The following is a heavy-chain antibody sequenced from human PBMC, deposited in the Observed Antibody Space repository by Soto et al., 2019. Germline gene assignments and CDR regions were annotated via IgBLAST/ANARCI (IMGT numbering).Heavy chain of an antibody. J-gene: IGHJ5*01. Sequence: GGSLRLSCAASGFNFSNYAMSWVRQAPGQGLEWVSLISATGGGTYYAASVKGRFTISRDNSHNTRYLQVHSLTAEDTAIYYCAKDRRAGGNSALYFDFWGQGAQVTVSS. V-gene: IGHV3-23*01. CDR3: AKDRRAGGNSALYFDF. CDR1: GFNFSNYA. D-gene: IGHD3-16*01. CDR2: ISATGGGT.